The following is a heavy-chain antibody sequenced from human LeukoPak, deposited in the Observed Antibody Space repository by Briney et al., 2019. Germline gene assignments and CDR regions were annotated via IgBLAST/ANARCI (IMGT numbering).Heavy chain of an antibody. V-gene: IGHV4-39*01. Sequence: PSETLSLTCTVSGGSIISSSSYWGWIRQPPGKGLEWIGSIYSSGGTYYNPSLKNRVTISVDTSKNQFSLKLSSVTAADTAMYYCARRVDTAFGSDFDYWGQGTLVTVSS. J-gene: IGHJ4*02. CDR1: GGSIISSSSY. CDR2: IYSSGGT. D-gene: IGHD5-18*01. CDR3: ARRVDTAFGSDFDY.